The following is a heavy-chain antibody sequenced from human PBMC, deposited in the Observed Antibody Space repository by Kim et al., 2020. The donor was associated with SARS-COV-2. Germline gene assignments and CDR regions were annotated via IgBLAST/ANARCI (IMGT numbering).Heavy chain of an antibody. CDR3: ARGSRQQLVPNYFDY. V-gene: IGHV4-39*01. Sequence: PSPKSRVTISVDTSKNQFSLKLSSVTAADTAVYYCARGSRQQLVPNYFDYWGQGTLVTVSS. J-gene: IGHJ4*02. D-gene: IGHD6-13*01.